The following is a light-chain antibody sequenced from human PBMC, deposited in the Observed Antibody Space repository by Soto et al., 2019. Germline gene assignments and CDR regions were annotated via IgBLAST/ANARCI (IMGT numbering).Light chain of an antibody. CDR3: QQYGRSPRS. V-gene: IGKV1-27*01. J-gene: IGKJ1*01. CDR2: AAP. Sequence: DIQMTQSPSSLSASVGVRVTITSRASQGISNYFAWYPQNPGQPPKLLIYAAPTLQSGLPSRLSGSGSGTDFTLTTSTLQPEDGGTYYCQQYGRSPRSFGQGTKVEV. CDR1: QGISNY.